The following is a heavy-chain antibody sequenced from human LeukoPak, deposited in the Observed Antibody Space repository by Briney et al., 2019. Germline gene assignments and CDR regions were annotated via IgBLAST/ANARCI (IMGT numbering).Heavy chain of an antibody. D-gene: IGHD3-22*01. V-gene: IGHV4-59*01. CDR1: GGSLNSNY. CDR3: ARVPGYYDSSGYSIPSYYYYGMDV. Sequence: SETLSLTCTVSGGSLNSNYWNWIRQPPGKGLEWIGHAYYIGSANYNPSLKGRVTISVDSSKNQFSLTLRSVTAADSAVYYCARVPGYYDSSGYSIPSYYYYGMDVWGQGATVTVSS. CDR2: AYYIGSA. J-gene: IGHJ6*02.